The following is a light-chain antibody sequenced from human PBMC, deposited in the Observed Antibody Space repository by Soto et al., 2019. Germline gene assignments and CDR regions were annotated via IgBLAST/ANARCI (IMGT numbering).Light chain of an antibody. J-gene: IGKJ3*01. Sequence: EIVLTQSPGTLSLSPGERATLSCRASQSVSSSYLAWYQQKLGQAPRLLTYGASSRATGIPDRFSGSGSGTAFTLTISRLEPEDFAVYYCQQYGSSLFTFGPGTKVDI. CDR1: QSVSSSY. CDR3: QQYGSSLFT. V-gene: IGKV3-20*01. CDR2: GAS.